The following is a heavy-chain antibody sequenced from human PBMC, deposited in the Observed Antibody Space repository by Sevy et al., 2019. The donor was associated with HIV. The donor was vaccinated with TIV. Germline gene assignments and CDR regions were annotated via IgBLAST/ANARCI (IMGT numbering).Heavy chain of an antibody. J-gene: IGHJ4*02. D-gene: IGHD3-10*01. V-gene: IGHV3-30-3*01. CDR3: ARIGMGQTYGTPPWY. CDR2: MSYDGGNK. Sequence: GGSMRLSCAVSGFTFSRYAMHWVRQAPGKGLEWVAVMSYDGGNKYYADSVKGRFTISRDNSKNTLFLHMNSLRVEDTAVYYCARIGMGQTYGTPPWYWGQGTLVTVSS. CDR1: GFTFSRYA.